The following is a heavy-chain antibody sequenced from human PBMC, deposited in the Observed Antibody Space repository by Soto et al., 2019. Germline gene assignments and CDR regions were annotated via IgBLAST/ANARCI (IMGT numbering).Heavy chain of an antibody. CDR2: IKSKTDGGTT. CDR1: GFTFSNAW. D-gene: IGHD2-15*01. CDR3: TTEWVVVVAAKRETNWFDP. Sequence: EVKLVESGGGLVKPGGSLRLSCAASGFTFSNAWMSWVRQAPGKGLECVGRIKSKTDGGTTDYAAPVKGRFTISRDDSKNTLYLQMNSLKTEDTAVYYCTTEWVVVVAAKRETNWFDPWGQGTLVTVSS. J-gene: IGHJ5*02. V-gene: IGHV3-15*01.